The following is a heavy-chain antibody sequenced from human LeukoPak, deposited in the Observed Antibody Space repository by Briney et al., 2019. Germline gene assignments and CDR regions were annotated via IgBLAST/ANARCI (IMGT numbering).Heavy chain of an antibody. Sequence: PSETLSLTCAVYGGSFSGYYWSWIRQPPGKGLEGIGEIHHSGITNYNPSLKSRVTISVDTSKNQFSLKLRSVTAADTAVYYCARGKWIQLWLLDYWGQGTLVTVSS. CDR1: GGSFSGYY. J-gene: IGHJ4*02. CDR2: IHHSGIT. D-gene: IGHD5-18*01. CDR3: ARGKWIQLWLLDY. V-gene: IGHV4-34*01.